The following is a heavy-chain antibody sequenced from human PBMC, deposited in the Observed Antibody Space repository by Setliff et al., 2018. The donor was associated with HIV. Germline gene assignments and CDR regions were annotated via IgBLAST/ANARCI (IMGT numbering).Heavy chain of an antibody. CDR1: GGTSTRHP. Sequence: ASVKVSCKASGGTSTRHPINWVRQAPGQGLEWVGWISPRNGGTNYAQKFQGRVTMTRDTSITTAYMELSRLRSDDTALYYCARILSGLNYFDPWGQGTLVTVSS. D-gene: IGHD1-7*01. CDR2: ISPRNGGT. V-gene: IGHV1-2*02. CDR3: ARILSGLNYFDP. J-gene: IGHJ5*02.